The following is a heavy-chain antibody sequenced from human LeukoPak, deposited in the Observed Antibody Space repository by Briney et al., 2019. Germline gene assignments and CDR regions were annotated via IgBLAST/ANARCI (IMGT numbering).Heavy chain of an antibody. CDR3: ARGGPIFGGDY. CDR2: IYTSGST. V-gene: IGHV4-61*02. CDR1: GGSISSGSCY. D-gene: IGHD3-3*01. J-gene: IGHJ4*02. Sequence: TSQTLSLTCTVSGGSISSGSCYWSWIRQPAGKGLEWIGRIYTSGSTNYNPSLKSRVTISVDTSKNQFSLKLSSVTAADTAVYYCARGGPIFGGDYWGQGTLVTVSS.